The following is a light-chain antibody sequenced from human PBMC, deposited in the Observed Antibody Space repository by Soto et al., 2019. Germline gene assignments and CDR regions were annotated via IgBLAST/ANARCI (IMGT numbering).Light chain of an antibody. CDR2: DAS. J-gene: IGKJ2*01. V-gene: IGKV1-33*01. CDR3: QQYDNLPYT. CDR1: QDISNC. Sequence: DIQMTQSPSSLSASVGDRVTITCQASQDISNCLNWYQQKPGKAPKLMIYDASNLESGVPSKFSGSGSGTEFTFNISSRQPEDIATYFCQQYDNLPYTFGQGTKLEIK.